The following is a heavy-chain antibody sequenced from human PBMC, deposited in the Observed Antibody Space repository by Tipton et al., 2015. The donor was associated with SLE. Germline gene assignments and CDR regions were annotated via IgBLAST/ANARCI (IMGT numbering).Heavy chain of an antibody. Sequence: SLRLSCAASGFSVSMFWMHWVRQAPGKGLVWVSRINVDGSVRSYADSVKGRFTISRDNSRNSLYLQMNSLRAEDTAFYYCAKGVEWLSYFDFWGRGTLVTVSS. J-gene: IGHJ4*02. CDR1: GFSVSMFW. V-gene: IGHV3-74*01. CDR3: AKGVEWLSYFDF. D-gene: IGHD3-3*01. CDR2: INVDGSVR.